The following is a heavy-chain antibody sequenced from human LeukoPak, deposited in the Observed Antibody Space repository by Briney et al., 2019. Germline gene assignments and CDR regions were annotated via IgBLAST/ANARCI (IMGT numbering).Heavy chain of an antibody. V-gene: IGHV1-69*02. CDR3: ARDCSSTSCYWYYYGMDV. CDR1: GGTFSSYT. Sequence: ASVKVSCKASGGTFSSYTISWVRQAPGQGLERMGRIVPILGIANYAQKFQGRVTITADKSTSTAYMELSSLRSEDTAVYYCARDCSSTSCYWYYYGMDVWGQGTTVTVSS. D-gene: IGHD2-2*01. J-gene: IGHJ6*02. CDR2: IVPILGIA.